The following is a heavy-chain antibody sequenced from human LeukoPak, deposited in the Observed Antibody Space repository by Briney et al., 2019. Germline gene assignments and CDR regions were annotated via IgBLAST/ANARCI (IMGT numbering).Heavy chain of an antibody. Sequence: GASVKVSCKASGYTFTSYGISWVRQAPGQGLEWMGWMNPNSGNTGYAQKFQGRVTMTKNTSISTAYMELSSLRSEDTAVYYCARGVRSLRFLEWLLRCNWFDPWGQGTLVTVSS. J-gene: IGHJ5*02. CDR3: ARGVRSLRFLEWLLRCNWFDP. CDR2: MNPNSGNT. CDR1: GYTFTSYG. D-gene: IGHD3-3*01. V-gene: IGHV1-8*02.